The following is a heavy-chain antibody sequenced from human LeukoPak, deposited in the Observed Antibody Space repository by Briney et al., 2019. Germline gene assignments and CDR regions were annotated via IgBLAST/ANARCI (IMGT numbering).Heavy chain of an antibody. J-gene: IGHJ4*02. Sequence: GGSLRLSCAASGFTVSSNYMSWVRQAPGKGLEWVSVIYSGGSTYYADSVKGRFTISRDNSKNTLYFQMNSLRAEDTAVYYCARADDYGREDYWGQGTLVTVSS. D-gene: IGHD4-17*01. CDR3: ARADDYGREDY. V-gene: IGHV3-53*01. CDR1: GFTVSSNY. CDR2: IYSGGST.